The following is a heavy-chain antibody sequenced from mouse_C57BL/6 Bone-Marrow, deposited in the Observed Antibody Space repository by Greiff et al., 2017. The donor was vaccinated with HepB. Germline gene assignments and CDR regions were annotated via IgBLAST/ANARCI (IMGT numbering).Heavy chain of an antibody. CDR2: IYPRDGST. V-gene: IGHV1-78*01. D-gene: IGHD1-1*01. J-gene: IGHJ2*01. CDR1: GYTFTDHT. Sequence: QVQLQQSDAELVKPGASVKISCKVSGYTFTDHTIHWMKQRPEQGLEWIGYIYPRDGSTKYNEKFKGKATLTADKSSSTAYMQLNSLTSEDSAVYFCARTPYYGSSFFYYFDYWGQGTTLTVSS. CDR3: ARTPYYGSSFFYYFDY.